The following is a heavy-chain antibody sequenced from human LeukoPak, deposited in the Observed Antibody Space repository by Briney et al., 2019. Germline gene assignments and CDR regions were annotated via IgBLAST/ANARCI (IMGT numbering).Heavy chain of an antibody. J-gene: IGHJ6*02. V-gene: IGHV3-23*01. Sequence: PGGSLRLSCAASGFTLSSYAMSWVRQAPGKGLEWVSAISGSGGSTYYADSAKGRFTISRDNAKNSLYLQMNSLRAEDTALYHCARGDTMVRGVIITDYYGMDVWGQGTTVTVSS. CDR3: ARGDTMVRGVIITDYYGMDV. D-gene: IGHD3-10*01. CDR1: GFTLSSYA. CDR2: ISGSGGST.